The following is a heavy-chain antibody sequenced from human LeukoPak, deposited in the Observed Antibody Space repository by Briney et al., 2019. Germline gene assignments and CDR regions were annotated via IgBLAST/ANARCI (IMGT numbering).Heavy chain of an antibody. J-gene: IGHJ6*02. V-gene: IGHV1-2*02. CDR3: ARSMYYYGSGSMDV. Sequence: ASVKVSCKASGYTFTGYYMHWVRQAPGQGLEWMGWINPNSGGTNYAQKFQGRVTMTRDTSISTAYMELSRLRSDDTAVYYCARSMYYYGSGSMDVWGQGATVTVSS. CDR2: INPNSGGT. CDR1: GYTFTGYY. D-gene: IGHD3-10*01.